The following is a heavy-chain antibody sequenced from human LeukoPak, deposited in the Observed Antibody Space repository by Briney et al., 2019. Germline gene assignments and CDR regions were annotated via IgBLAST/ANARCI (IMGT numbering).Heavy chain of an antibody. CDR2: FDPEDGET. V-gene: IGHV1-24*01. J-gene: IGHJ4*02. Sequence: ASVKVSCKVSGYTLTELSMHWVRQAPGKGLEWMGGFDPEDGETIYAQKFQGRVTMTEDTSTDTAYMELSSLRAEDTALYYCAKDLFRGVITSLGYWGQGTLVTVSS. CDR1: GYTLTELS. D-gene: IGHD3-10*01. CDR3: AKDLFRGVITSLGY.